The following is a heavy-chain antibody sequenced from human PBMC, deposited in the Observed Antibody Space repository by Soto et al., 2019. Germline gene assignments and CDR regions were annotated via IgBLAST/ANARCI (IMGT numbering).Heavy chain of an antibody. J-gene: IGHJ4*02. CDR3: ASLTGATRRLFVGDY. Sequence: SETLSLTCAVYGGSFSGYYWSWIRQPPGKGLEWIGEINHSGSTNYNPSLKSRVTISVDTSKNQFSLKLSSVTATDTAVYYCASLTGATRRLFVGDYWGQGTLVTVSS. CDR2: INHSGST. CDR1: GGSFSGYY. D-gene: IGHD2-15*01. V-gene: IGHV4-34*01.